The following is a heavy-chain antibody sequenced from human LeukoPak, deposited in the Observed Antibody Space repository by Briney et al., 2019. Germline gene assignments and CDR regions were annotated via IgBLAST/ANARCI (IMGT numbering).Heavy chain of an antibody. D-gene: IGHD3-3*01. J-gene: IGHJ4*02. CDR2: IGISGNTM. Sequence: GGSLRLSCAASGFTFSDYHMTWIRQAPGKGLEGVSYIGISGNTMYADSVKGRFTISRDNAKHSLYLQMNSLRAEDTALYYCARDPAPLRFLQFLLFDSWGQGTLVTVSS. CDR1: GFTFSDYH. CDR3: ARDPAPLRFLQFLLFDS. V-gene: IGHV3-11*01.